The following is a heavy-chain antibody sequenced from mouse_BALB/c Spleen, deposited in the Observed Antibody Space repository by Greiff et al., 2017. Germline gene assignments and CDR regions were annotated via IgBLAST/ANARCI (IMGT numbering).Heavy chain of an antibody. CDR2: ISSGSSTI. CDR3: ARRKYGNYEAMDY. J-gene: IGHJ4*01. CDR1: GFTFSSFG. V-gene: IGHV5-17*02. Sequence: EVKLVESGGGLVQPGGSRKLSCAASGFTFSSFGMHWVRQAPEKGLEWVAYISSGSSTIYYADTVKGRFTISRDNPKNTLFLQMTSLRAEDTAMYYCARRKYGNYEAMDYWGQGTSVTVSS. D-gene: IGHD2-10*02.